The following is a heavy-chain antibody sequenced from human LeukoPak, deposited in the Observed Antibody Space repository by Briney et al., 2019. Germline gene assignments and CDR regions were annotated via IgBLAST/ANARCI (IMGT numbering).Heavy chain of an antibody. CDR3: ARDYRITMIVVATFTGYYGMDA. CDR2: ISAYNGNT. J-gene: IGHJ6*02. Sequence: ASVKVSCKASGYTFTSYGISWVRQAPGQGLEWMGWISAYNGNTNYAQKLQGRVTMTTDTSTSTAYMELRSLRSDDTAVYYCARDYRITMIVVATFTGYYGMDAWGQGTTVTVSS. D-gene: IGHD3-22*01. V-gene: IGHV1-18*01. CDR1: GYTFTSYG.